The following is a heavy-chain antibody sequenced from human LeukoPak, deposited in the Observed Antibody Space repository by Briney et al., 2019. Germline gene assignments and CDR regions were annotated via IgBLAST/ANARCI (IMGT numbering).Heavy chain of an antibody. D-gene: IGHD6-13*01. CDR2: IKSKTYGGTT. V-gene: IGHV3-15*01. CDR1: GFTFSNAW. Sequence: GGSLRLSCAASGFTFSNAWMSWVRQDPGKGMEWVGRIKSKTYGGTTDYAAPVKRRFTISRDDSKNTLYLQMNSLKTDYTAVYYCTTVTKIAAVWYYYYMDVWGKGTTVTVSS. J-gene: IGHJ6*03. CDR3: TTVTKIAAVWYYYYMDV.